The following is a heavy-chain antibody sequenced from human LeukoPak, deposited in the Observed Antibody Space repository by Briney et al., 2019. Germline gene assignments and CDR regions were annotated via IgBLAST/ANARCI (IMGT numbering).Heavy chain of an antibody. J-gene: IGHJ4*02. CDR1: GFTVSSNY. V-gene: IGHV3-66*04. CDR2: IYSGGST. Sequence: GGSLRLSCAASGFTVSSNYMSWVRQAPGKGLEWVSVIYSGGSTYYADSVKGRFTISRDNSKNTLYLQMNSLRAEDTAVYYCASQRGSSWYYYFDYWGQGTLVTVSS. CDR3: ASQRGSSWYYYFDY. D-gene: IGHD6-13*01.